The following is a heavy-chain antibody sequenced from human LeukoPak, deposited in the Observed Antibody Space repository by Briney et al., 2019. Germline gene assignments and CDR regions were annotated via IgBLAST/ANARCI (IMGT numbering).Heavy chain of an antibody. CDR2: TSYSGST. Sequence: SETLSLTCTVSGGSITIYYWSWIRQPPGKGLEWIGYTSYSGSTNYNPSLKSRVTISVDTSKNQFSLKLSSVTAADTAVYYCARHVWEPHSASDIWGQGTRVTVSS. V-gene: IGHV4-59*08. D-gene: IGHD1-26*01. CDR3: ARHVWEPHSASDI. CDR1: GGSITIYY. J-gene: IGHJ3*02.